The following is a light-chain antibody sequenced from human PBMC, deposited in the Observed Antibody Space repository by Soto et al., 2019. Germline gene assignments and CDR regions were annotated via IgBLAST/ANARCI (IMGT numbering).Light chain of an antibody. Sequence: DIQMTRSPSTLSASVGDTVTITCRASQYISSWLAWYQQKPGKAPKLLIYKASSLERGVPSRFSGSESGTEFTLTISSLQPDDFATYYCQQYHTYSWTFGQGTKVEIK. V-gene: IGKV1-5*03. CDR3: QQYHTYSWT. CDR2: KAS. J-gene: IGKJ1*01. CDR1: QYISSW.